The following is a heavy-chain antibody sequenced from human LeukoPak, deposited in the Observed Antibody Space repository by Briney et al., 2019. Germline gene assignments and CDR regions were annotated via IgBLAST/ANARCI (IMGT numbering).Heavy chain of an antibody. V-gene: IGHV3-23*01. CDR3: AKDHTAMDAQDY. D-gene: IGHD5-18*01. CDR1: GFTVSSNY. Sequence: GGSLRLSCAASGFTVSSNYMSWVRQAPGKGLEWVSAISGSGGSTYYADSVKGRFTISRDNSKNTLYLQMNSLRAEDTAVYYCAKDHTAMDAQDYWGQGTLVTVSS. CDR2: ISGSGGST. J-gene: IGHJ4*02.